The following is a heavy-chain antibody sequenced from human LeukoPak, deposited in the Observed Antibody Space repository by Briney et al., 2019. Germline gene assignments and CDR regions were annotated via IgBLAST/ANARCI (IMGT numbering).Heavy chain of an antibody. CDR2: ISGNGVSP. CDR1: GFTFSNYA. CDR3: ARVEQYSSSWYVVAPPREQFYYYVDV. J-gene: IGHJ6*03. Sequence: PGGTLRLSCAASGFTFSNYAMSWVRQAPGKGLEWVSLISGNGVSPYYADSVKGRFTISRDNAKNSLYLQMNSLRAEDTAFYYCARVEQYSSSWYVVAPPREQFYYYVDVWGKGTTVTVSS. V-gene: IGHV3-23*01. D-gene: IGHD6-13*01.